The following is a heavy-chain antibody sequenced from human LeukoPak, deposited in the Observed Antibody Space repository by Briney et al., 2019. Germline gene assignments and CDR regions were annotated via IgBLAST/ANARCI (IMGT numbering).Heavy chain of an antibody. CDR2: IYPGDSDT. Sequence: GESLKISFKGSGYRFTTYWSGWVRQMPGKGLDWMGIIYPGDSDTRYSPSFQGQVTISADKSIRTAYLQWSSLKASDTAMYYCARHSSSGWYGPVDYWGQGTLVTVSS. CDR1: GYRFTTYW. V-gene: IGHV5-51*01. J-gene: IGHJ4*02. D-gene: IGHD6-19*01. CDR3: ARHSSSGWYGPVDY.